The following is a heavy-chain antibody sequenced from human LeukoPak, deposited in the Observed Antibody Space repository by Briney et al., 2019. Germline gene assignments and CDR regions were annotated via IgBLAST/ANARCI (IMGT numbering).Heavy chain of an antibody. CDR3: AKDAARGRVTTNYYYGMDV. CDR2: ISGSGGST. Sequence: PGGSLRLSCAASGFTFSSYAMRWLRQAPGQGLEWVSAISGSGGSTYYADSVKGRFTISRDNSKNTLYLQMNSLRAEDTAVYYCAKDAARGRVTTNYYYGMDVWGQGTTVTVSS. D-gene: IGHD4-17*01. J-gene: IGHJ6*02. V-gene: IGHV3-23*01. CDR1: GFTFSSYA.